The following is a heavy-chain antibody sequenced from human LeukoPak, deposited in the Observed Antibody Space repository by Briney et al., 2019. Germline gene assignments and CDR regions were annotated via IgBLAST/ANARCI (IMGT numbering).Heavy chain of an antibody. D-gene: IGHD3-10*01. CDR2: IGTAGDT. CDR1: GFTFSSYD. J-gene: IGHJ6*02. Sequence: GGSLRLSCAASGFTFSSYDMHWVRQAPGKGLEWVSAIGTAGDTYYPGSVKGRFTISRENAKNSLYLQMNSLRAGDTAVYYCARARLSPTSYYYYGMDVWGQGTTVTVSS. CDR3: ARARLSPTSYYYYGMDV. V-gene: IGHV3-13*01.